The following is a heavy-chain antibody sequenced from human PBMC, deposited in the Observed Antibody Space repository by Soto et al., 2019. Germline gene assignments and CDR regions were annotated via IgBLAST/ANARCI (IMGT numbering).Heavy chain of an antibody. CDR1: GFTFSSYE. CDR2: ISSSGSTI. D-gene: IGHD6-6*01. CDR3: ARAEAAGSSHNFDY. Sequence: GGSLRLSCAASGFTFSSYEMNWVRQAPGKGLEWVSYISSSGSTIYYADSVKGRFTISRDNAKNSLYLQMNSLRAEDSAVYFCARAEAAGSSHNFDYWGQGTLVTVSS. J-gene: IGHJ4*02. V-gene: IGHV3-48*03.